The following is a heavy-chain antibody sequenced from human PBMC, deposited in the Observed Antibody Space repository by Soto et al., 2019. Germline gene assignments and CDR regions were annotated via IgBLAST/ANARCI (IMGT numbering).Heavy chain of an antibody. J-gene: IGHJ6*02. CDR3: ARHAGGGRFYYGMDV. D-gene: IGHD2-15*01. V-gene: IGHV4-39*01. CDR2: IYYSGTT. CDR1: DGSISSSKYF. Sequence: PSETRSLTCTVSDGSISSSKYFWVWFRQPPGKVLEWIANIYYSGTTFYNPSLKSRITISVDTSKNQFSLKLTSVTAADTAIYYCARHAGGGRFYYGMDVWGQGTTVTVSS.